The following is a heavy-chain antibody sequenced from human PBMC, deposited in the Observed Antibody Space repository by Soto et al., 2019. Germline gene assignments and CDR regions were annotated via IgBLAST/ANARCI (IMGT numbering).Heavy chain of an antibody. CDR2: MSYDGSNK. J-gene: IGHJ4*02. Sequence: QVQLVESGGGVVQPGRSLRLSCAASGFTFSSYAMHWVRRAPGKGLEWMAVMSYDGSNKYYADSVKGRFTISRDNSKNSLYLQMNSQRPEDTALYYCARDGGAYWGQGNLVIVSS. CDR1: GFTFSSYA. CDR3: ARDGGAY. D-gene: IGHD3-16*01. V-gene: IGHV3-30-3*01.